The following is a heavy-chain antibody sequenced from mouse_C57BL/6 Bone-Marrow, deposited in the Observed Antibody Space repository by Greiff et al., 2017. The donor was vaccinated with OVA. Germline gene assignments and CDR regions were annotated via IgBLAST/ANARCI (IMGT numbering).Heavy chain of an antibody. V-gene: IGHV1-7*01. Sequence: VQLQQSGAELAKPGASVKLSCKASGYTFTSYWMHWVKQRPGQGLEWIGYINPSSGYTKYNQKFKDKATLTADKSSSTAYMQLSSLTFEDSAVYYCAREETNWYFDVWGTGTTVTVSS. CDR2: INPSSGYT. CDR1: GYTFTSYW. J-gene: IGHJ1*03. CDR3: AREETNWYFDV.